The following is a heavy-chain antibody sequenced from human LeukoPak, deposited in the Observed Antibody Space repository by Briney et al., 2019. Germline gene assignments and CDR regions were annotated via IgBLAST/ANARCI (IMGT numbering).Heavy chain of an antibody. CDR1: GYSFTTYF. J-gene: IGHJ5*02. V-gene: IGHV5-51*01. Sequence: GESLKISCKTSGYSFTTYFIGWVRQMPGRGLEWMGIIYPGDSETRYSPSFQGQVTISADKSISTAYLQWSSLKASDTAMYYCARQDGIYDSSGYYSTWGQGTLVTVSS. D-gene: IGHD3-22*01. CDR2: IYPGDSET. CDR3: ARQDGIYDSSGYYST.